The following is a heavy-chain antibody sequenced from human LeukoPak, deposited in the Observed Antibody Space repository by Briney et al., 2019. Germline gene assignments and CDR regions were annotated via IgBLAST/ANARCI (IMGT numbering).Heavy chain of an antibody. J-gene: IGHJ4*02. D-gene: IGHD3-3*01. CDR2: IYYSGST. CDR3: ARQNSGYYEYYFDY. Sequence: SETLSLTCTVSGGSISSYYWSWIRQPPGKELEWIGYIYYSGSTNYNPSLKSRVTISVDTSKNQFSLKLSSVTAADTAVYYCARQNSGYYEYYFDYWGQGTLVTVSS. CDR1: GGSISSYY. V-gene: IGHV4-59*08.